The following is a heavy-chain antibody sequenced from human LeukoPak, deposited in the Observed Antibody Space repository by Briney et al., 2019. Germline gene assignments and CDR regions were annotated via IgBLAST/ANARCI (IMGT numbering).Heavy chain of an antibody. CDR3: ASLQGGYCSSTSCPEIDY. J-gene: IGHJ4*02. CDR2: IFPIFGIA. D-gene: IGHD2-2*01. Sequence: EASVKVSCKASGGTFSSSAISCVRQAPGQGLEWMGGIFPIFGIANYAQKFQGRVTITADKSTRTAYMELSSLRSEDTAVYYCASLQGGYCSSTSCPEIDYWGQGTLVTVSS. CDR1: GGTFSSSA. V-gene: IGHV1-69*10.